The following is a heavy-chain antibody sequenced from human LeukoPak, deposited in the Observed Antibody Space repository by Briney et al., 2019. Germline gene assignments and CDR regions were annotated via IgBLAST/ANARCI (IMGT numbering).Heavy chain of an antibody. CDR2: IWYDGNDK. V-gene: IGHV3-33*01. D-gene: IGHD6-13*01. CDR3: TRGGESSSWSGMDV. Sequence: GGSLRLSCAASGFIFSNFGMNWVRQAPGKGLEWVAVIWYDGNDKKYADSVKDRFTISRDNSKNILYLQMNSLRAEDTAVYYCTRGGESSSWSGMDVWGQGTTVTVSS. CDR1: GFIFSNFG. J-gene: IGHJ6*02.